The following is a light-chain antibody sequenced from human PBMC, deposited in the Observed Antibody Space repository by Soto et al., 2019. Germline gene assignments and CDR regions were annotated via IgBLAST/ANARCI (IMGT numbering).Light chain of an antibody. Sequence: QSALTQPASVSGSPGQSITISCTGTSSDVGGYNYVSWYQQHPGKAPKLMIYEVSNRPSGVSNRFSASRSGNTASLTVSGLQAEDEADYYCSSFTGTNNLYVFGGGTKVTVL. CDR3: SSFTGTNNLYV. V-gene: IGLV2-14*01. J-gene: IGLJ1*01. CDR2: EVS. CDR1: SSDVGGYNY.